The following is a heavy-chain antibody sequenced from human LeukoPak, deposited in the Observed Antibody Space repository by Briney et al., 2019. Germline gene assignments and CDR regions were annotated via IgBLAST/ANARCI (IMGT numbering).Heavy chain of an antibody. V-gene: IGHV4-61*02. CDR3: ARVASGNRAFDI. CDR1: GASISSGLYY. D-gene: IGHD3-3*01. J-gene: IGHJ3*02. Sequence: PSETLSLTCTVSGASISSGLYYWTWIRQPAGKGLEWIGRIYSNDNGDCTPSLKRRVTLSIDTSKNQFSLKMTSLTAADTAIYYCARVASGNRAFDIWGQGTLVTVSS. CDR2: IYSNDNG.